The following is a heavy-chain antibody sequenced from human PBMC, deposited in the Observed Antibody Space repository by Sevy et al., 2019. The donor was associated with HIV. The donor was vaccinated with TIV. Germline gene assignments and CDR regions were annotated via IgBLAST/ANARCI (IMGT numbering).Heavy chain of an antibody. Sequence: MNVSCKASGYTFSDSGYYVHWVRQAPGQGLEWMGWINPKSGATNYAQKFQGRVTMTRDTSVSTANMELNRLTSDDTAVYYRARESYDFWTVSVDYDYGMDVWGQGTTVTVSS. CDR2: INPKSGAT. V-gene: IGHV1-2*02. D-gene: IGHD3-3*01. CDR3: ARESYDFWTVSVDYDYGMDV. CDR1: GYTFSDSGYY. J-gene: IGHJ6*02.